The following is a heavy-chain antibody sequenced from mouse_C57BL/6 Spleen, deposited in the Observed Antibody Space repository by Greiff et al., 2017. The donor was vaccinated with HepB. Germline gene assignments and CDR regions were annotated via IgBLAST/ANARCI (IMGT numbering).Heavy chain of an antibody. Sequence: EVQLVESGGDLVKPGGSLKLSCAASGFTFSSYGMSWVRQTPDKRLEWVATISSGGSYTYYPDSVKGRFTISRDNAKNTLYLQMSSLKSEDTAMYYCARGGTTVVGVYWGQGTTLTVSS. CDR2: ISSGGSYT. J-gene: IGHJ2*01. CDR1: GFTFSSYG. V-gene: IGHV5-6*01. CDR3: ARGGTTVVGVY. D-gene: IGHD1-1*01.